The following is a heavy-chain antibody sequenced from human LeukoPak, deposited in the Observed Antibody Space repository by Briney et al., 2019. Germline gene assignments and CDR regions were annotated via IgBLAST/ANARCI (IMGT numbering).Heavy chain of an antibody. V-gene: IGHV1-69*06. J-gene: IGHJ5*02. D-gene: IGHD1-14*01. Sequence: ASVTVSCKPSGYSFNGYAINWVRQAPGRGLEWMGGIIPIFGTPHYAEKFEGRVTITADRSTDTSYMELSGLRSDDTAVYYCARDLRPFGEMIYNWFHRWGQGTQVIVSS. CDR2: IIPIFGTP. CDR1: GYSFNGYA. CDR3: ARDLRPFGEMIYNWFHR.